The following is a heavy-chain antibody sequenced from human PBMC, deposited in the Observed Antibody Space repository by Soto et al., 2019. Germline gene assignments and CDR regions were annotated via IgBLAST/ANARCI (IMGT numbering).Heavy chain of an antibody. CDR3: ARGMTTVTTLDY. CDR1: GASISSYY. J-gene: IGHJ4*02. D-gene: IGHD4-4*01. Sequence: ASETLSLTCTVSGASISSYYWSWIRQPPGKGLEWIGYIYYSGSTYYNPSLKSRITISIDRSKNQLSLKLSSVTAADTAVYYCARGMTTVTTLDYWGQGTLVTVSS. V-gene: IGHV4-59*12. CDR2: IYYSGST.